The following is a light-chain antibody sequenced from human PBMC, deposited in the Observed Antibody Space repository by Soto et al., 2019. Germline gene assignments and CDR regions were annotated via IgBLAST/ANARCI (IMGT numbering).Light chain of an antibody. CDR3: CSYAGSYTL. J-gene: IGLJ3*02. CDR2: AVS. Sequence: QPVLTQPRSVSGSPGQSVTISCTGTSSDVGGYNYVSWYQQHPGKAPKLMIYAVSKRPSGVPDRFSGSKSGNTASLTISGLQAEDEADYYCCSYAGSYTLFGGGTKVTVL. V-gene: IGLV2-11*01. CDR1: SSDVGGYNY.